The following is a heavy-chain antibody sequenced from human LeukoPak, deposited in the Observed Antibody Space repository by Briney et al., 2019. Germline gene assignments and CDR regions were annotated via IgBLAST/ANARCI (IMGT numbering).Heavy chain of an antibody. CDR3: ARESDYYDSSGTRFDI. J-gene: IGHJ3*02. CDR1: GGSISSYY. CDR2: IYYSGST. V-gene: IGHV4-59*06. D-gene: IGHD3-22*01. Sequence: SETLSLTCTVSGGSISSYYWSWIRLPPGKGLEWIGYIYYSGSTYYNPSLKSRVTISVDTSKNQFSLKLSSVTAADTAVYCCARESDYYDSSGTRFDIWGQGTMVTVSS.